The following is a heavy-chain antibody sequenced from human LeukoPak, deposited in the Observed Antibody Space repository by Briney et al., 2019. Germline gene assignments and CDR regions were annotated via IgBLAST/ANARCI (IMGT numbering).Heavy chain of an antibody. Sequence: SGGSLRLSCAASGFTFSSYAMSWVRQAPGKGLEWVSAISGSGGSAYYADSVKGRFTISRDNSKNTLYLQMNSLRAEDTAVYYCAKDVTWKRASAFDYWGQGTLVTVSS. CDR3: AKDVTWKRASAFDY. CDR1: GFTFSSYA. V-gene: IGHV3-23*01. D-gene: IGHD1-1*01. J-gene: IGHJ4*02. CDR2: ISGSGGSA.